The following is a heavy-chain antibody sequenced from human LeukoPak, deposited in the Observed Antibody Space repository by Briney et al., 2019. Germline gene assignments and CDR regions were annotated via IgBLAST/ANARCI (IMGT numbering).Heavy chain of an antibody. V-gene: IGHV3-23*03. CDR3: AREGYISGWFRN. D-gene: IGHD6-19*01. Sequence: GGSLRLSCAASGFTFSSYAMSWVRQAPGRGLEWVSVIYSGGSTYYADSVKSRFTISRDISKNTLYLQMNSLKADDTAVYYCAREGYISGWFRNWGQGTLVTVSS. J-gene: IGHJ4*02. CDR1: GFTFSSYA. CDR2: IYSGGST.